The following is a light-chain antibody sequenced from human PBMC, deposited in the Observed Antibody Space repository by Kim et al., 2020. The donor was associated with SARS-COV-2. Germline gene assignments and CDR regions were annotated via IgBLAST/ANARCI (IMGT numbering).Light chain of an antibody. CDR1: SLRSYY. Sequence: AWGQTVRITCQGDSLRSYYASWYQQKPVQAPVLVIYGKNNRPSGIPDRFSGSSSGNTASLTITGAQAEEEADYYCNSRDSSGNHLVFGGGTQLTVL. CDR2: GKN. CDR3: NSRDSSGNHLV. J-gene: IGLJ3*02. V-gene: IGLV3-19*01.